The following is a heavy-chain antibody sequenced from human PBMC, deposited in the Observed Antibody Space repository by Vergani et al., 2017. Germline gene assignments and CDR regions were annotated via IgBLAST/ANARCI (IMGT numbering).Heavy chain of an antibody. CDR1: GGSISSYY. J-gene: IGHJ5*02. V-gene: IGHV4-4*07. Sequence: QVQLQESGPGLVKPSETLSLTCTVSGGSISSYYWSWIRQPAGKGLEWIGRIYTSGSTNYNPSLKSRVTMSVDTSKNQFSLKLSSVTASDTAVYYCERDGIVDFGAKHLPWFDPWGQGTLVTVSS. CDR2: IYTSGST. CDR3: ERDGIVDFGAKHLPWFDP. D-gene: IGHD2/OR15-2a*01.